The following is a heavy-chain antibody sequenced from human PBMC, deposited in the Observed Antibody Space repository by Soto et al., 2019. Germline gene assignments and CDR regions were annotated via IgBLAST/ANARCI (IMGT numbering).Heavy chain of an antibody. Sequence: GGSLRLSCAASGFTFSSYAMSWVRQAPGKGLEWVSAISGSGGSTYYADSVKGRFTISRDNSKNTLYLQMNSLRAEDTAVYYCAKDGSLRFLEWLRPLSSDNWFDPWGQGTLATVSS. CDR1: GFTFSSYA. CDR2: ISGSGGST. V-gene: IGHV3-23*01. CDR3: AKDGSLRFLEWLRPLSSDNWFDP. J-gene: IGHJ5*02. D-gene: IGHD3-3*01.